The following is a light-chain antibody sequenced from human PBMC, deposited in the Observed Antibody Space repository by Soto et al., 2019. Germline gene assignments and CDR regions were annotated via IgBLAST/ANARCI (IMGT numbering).Light chain of an antibody. CDR1: QSISGW. J-gene: IGKJ1*01. Sequence: DVQMTQSPSTLSASVGDRVTINCRASQSISGWLAWYQQKPGKAPKLLIYDVSSLESGVPSRFSGSGSGTEFTLAISSLQPDDFATYYCQQYNSYPWTFGQGTKVDI. CDR3: QQYNSYPWT. CDR2: DVS. V-gene: IGKV1-5*01.